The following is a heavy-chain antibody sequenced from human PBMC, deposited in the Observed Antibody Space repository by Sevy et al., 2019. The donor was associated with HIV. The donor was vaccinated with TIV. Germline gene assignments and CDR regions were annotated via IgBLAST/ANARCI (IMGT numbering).Heavy chain of an antibody. Sequence: GGSLRLSCAASGFTFSSYAMHWVRQAPGKGLEWVAVISYDGSNKYYEDSVKGRFTISRDNSKNTLYLQMNSLRDEDTAVYYRAGDRGAAAGTATNFDYWGQGTLVTVSS. CDR3: AGDRGAAAGTATNFDY. J-gene: IGHJ4*02. CDR2: ISYDGSNK. V-gene: IGHV3-30-3*01. D-gene: IGHD6-13*01. CDR1: GFTFSSYA.